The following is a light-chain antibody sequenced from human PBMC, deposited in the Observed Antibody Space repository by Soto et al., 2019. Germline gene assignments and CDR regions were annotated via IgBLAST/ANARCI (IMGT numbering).Light chain of an antibody. CDR1: SGHSHYA. V-gene: IGLV4-69*01. CDR2: VNSDGSH. Sequence: QPVLTQLPSASASLGASVKLTCTLSSGHSHYAIAWLQHQPEKGPRYLMKVNSDGSHIKGGEIPDRFSGSSSGAERYLTISSLQSEDEADYYCQTWATGIRVVFGGGTKPTVL. J-gene: IGLJ2*01. CDR3: QTWATGIRVV.